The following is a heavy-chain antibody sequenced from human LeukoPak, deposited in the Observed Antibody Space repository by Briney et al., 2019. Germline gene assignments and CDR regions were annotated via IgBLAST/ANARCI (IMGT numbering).Heavy chain of an antibody. CDR2: VIPILDIT. CDR1: GGTFSSHA. CDR3: AVLSDGAYCGGDCFLDS. J-gene: IGHJ5*01. Sequence: SVKVSCKASGGTFSSHAMNWVRQAPGQGLEWMGGVIPILDITDYAQKFRGRLTITADKSTGTGYMELSSLRSEDSAVYYCAVLSDGAYCGGDCFLDSWGQGTLVAVSS. D-gene: IGHD2-21*02. V-gene: IGHV1-69*04.